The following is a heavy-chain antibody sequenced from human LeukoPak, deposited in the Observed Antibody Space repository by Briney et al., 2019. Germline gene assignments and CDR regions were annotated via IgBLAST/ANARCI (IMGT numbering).Heavy chain of an antibody. Sequence: PSETLSLTCTVSGGSISRYYWSWIRQPPGKGLEWIGYIYYSGSTNYNPSLKSRVTISVDTSKNQFSLKLSSVTAVDTAVYHCARDRDSSGLTDYWGQGTLVTVSS. CDR1: GGSISRYY. CDR2: IYYSGST. J-gene: IGHJ4*02. V-gene: IGHV4-59*01. D-gene: IGHD6-19*01. CDR3: ARDRDSSGLTDY.